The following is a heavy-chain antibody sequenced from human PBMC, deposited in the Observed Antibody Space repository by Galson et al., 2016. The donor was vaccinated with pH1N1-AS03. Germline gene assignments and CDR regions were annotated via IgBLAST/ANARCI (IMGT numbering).Heavy chain of an antibody. J-gene: IGHJ3*02. D-gene: IGHD6-13*01. V-gene: IGHV3-30-3*01. CDR1: GFIFTHYS. CDR2: MSYEGTTT. CDR3: AREEGGFGSNWLQTDAFDI. Sequence: ASGFIFTHYSMHWVRQAPGKGLEWVAVMSYEGTTTYYADSVKGRFTISRDNSKNTLYLQMNSLRTEDTALYYCAREEGGFGSNWLQTDAFDIWGQGTMVTVSS.